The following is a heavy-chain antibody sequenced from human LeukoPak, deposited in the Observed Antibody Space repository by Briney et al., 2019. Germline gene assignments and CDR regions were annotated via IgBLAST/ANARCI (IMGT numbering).Heavy chain of an antibody. CDR2: IIPILGIA. V-gene: IGHV1-69*04. CDR3: ARAGAVAGTYDAFDI. D-gene: IGHD6-19*01. J-gene: IGHJ3*02. Sequence: SVKVSCKASGGTFSSYAISWVRQALGQGLEWMGRIIPILGIANYAQKFQGRVTITADKSTSTAYMELSSLRSEDTAVYYCARAGAVAGTYDAFDIWGQGTMATVSS. CDR1: GGTFSSYA.